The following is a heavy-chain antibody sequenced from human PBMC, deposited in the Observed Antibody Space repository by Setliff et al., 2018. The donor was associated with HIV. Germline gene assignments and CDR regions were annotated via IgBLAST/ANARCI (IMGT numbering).Heavy chain of an antibody. V-gene: IGHV4-61*09. CDR3: ARAAYSGTYLWEPATDL. CDR1: GDSITRGSYY. J-gene: IGHJ2*01. D-gene: IGHD1-26*01. CDR2: IYTSGKT. Sequence: NLSETLSLTCTVSGDSITRGSYYWSWIRQPAGKGLEWIGHIYTSGKTHYSPSLKSRITISADTSKNQLSLNLSSVTAADTAVYYCARAAYSGTYLWEPATDLWGRGTLVTVSS.